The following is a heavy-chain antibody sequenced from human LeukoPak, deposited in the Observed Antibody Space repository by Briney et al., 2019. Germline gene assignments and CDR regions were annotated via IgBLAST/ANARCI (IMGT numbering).Heavy chain of an antibody. V-gene: IGHV1-2*02. Sequence: ASVKVSCKASGYTFTGYYMHWVRQAPGHGLEWMGWINPNSGGTNYAQKFQGRVTMTRDTSISTAYMELSRLRSDDTAVDYCARMDTAMAELYDYWGQGTLVTVSS. CDR1: GYTFTGYY. J-gene: IGHJ4*02. CDR2: INPNSGGT. D-gene: IGHD5-18*01. CDR3: ARMDTAMAELYDY.